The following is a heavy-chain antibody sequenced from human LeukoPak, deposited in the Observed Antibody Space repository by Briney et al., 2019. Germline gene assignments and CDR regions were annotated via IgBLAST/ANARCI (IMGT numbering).Heavy chain of an antibody. J-gene: IGHJ4*02. CDR1: GFTFSSYW. Sequence: GGSLRLSCAASGFTFSSYWMHWVRQAPGKGLVWVSHINTDGSTTSYADSVRGRFTISRDNAKNTLYLHITSLRADDTAVYYCARGAAGGRGDYWGQGTLVTVSS. CDR3: ARGAAGGRGDY. CDR2: INTDGSTT. D-gene: IGHD6-13*01. V-gene: IGHV3-74*01.